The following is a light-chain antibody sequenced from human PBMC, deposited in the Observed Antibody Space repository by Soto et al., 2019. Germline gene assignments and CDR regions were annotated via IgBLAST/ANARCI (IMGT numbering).Light chain of an antibody. CDR1: SRDVGGYNY. Sequence: QSALTQPPSASGSPGQSVTISCTGTSRDVGGYNYVSWYQQHPGKVPKLMIYEVSKRPSGVPDRFSGSKSGNTASLTVSGLLAGDEADYYCSSYAGSNNLVFGGGTNLTVL. CDR2: EVS. CDR3: SSYAGSNNLV. J-gene: IGLJ3*02. V-gene: IGLV2-8*01.